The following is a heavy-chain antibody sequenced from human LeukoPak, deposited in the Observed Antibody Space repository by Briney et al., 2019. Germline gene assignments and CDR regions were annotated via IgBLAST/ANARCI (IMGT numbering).Heavy chain of an antibody. V-gene: IGHV1-46*01. Sequence: ASVKVSCKASGYTFTSYYMHWVRQAPGQGLEWMGLINPSGGSTSYAQKFQGRITMTRDTSTSTVYMELSSLRSEDTAVYYCAKDGIGWLQYFDYWGQGTLVTVSS. CDR1: GYTFTSYY. CDR3: AKDGIGWLQYFDY. J-gene: IGHJ4*02. CDR2: INPSGGST. D-gene: IGHD5-24*01.